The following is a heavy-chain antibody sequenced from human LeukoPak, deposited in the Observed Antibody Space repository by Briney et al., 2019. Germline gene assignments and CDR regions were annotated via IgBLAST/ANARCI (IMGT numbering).Heavy chain of an antibody. CDR2: ISGSGGGT. CDR3: ARGLGYRGYFDY. CDR1: GFTFSSYA. V-gene: IGHV3-23*01. J-gene: IGHJ4*02. Sequence: PGGSLRLSCAASGFTFSSYAMSWVRQAPEKGLEWVSTISGSGGGTYYADPVKGRFTVSRDDSKNTLYLQMNSLRAEDTAVYYCARGLGYRGYFDYWGQGTLVTVSS. D-gene: IGHD1-26*01.